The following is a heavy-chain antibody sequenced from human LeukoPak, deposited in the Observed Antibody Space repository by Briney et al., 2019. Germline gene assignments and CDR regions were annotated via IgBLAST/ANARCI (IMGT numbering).Heavy chain of an antibody. CDR2: ISYDGSHE. CDR1: GFNFGSYG. D-gene: IGHD6-19*01. Sequence: QPGRSLRLSCAASGFNFGSYGIHWARQAPGKGLEWVAVISYDGSHEYYADSVKGRFTISRDSSRNTLYLQMDSLRPEDTAMYYCSKSAVAGTHYYYYDMDVWGQGTTVTVSS. J-gene: IGHJ6*02. CDR3: SKSAVAGTHYYYYDMDV. V-gene: IGHV3-30*18.